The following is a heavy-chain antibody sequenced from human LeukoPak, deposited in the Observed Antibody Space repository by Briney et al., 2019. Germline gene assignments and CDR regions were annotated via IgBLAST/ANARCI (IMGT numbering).Heavy chain of an antibody. CDR2: ISGSGGST. CDR3: AKDSRPFTMVRGVITDLRFQDAMDV. V-gene: IGHV3-23*01. J-gene: IGHJ6*02. D-gene: IGHD3-10*01. CDR1: GFTFNSYA. Sequence: ETGVSLRLSCAASGFTFNSYAMSWVRQAPGKGLEWVSSISGSGGSTYYADSVKGRFTISRDNSKNTLYLQMNSLRAEDTAVYFCAKDSRPFTMVRGVITDLRFQDAMDVWGQGTTVTVSS.